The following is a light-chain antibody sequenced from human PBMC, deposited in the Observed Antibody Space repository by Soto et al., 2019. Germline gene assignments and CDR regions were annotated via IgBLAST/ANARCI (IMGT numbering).Light chain of an antibody. V-gene: IGKV3-11*01. CDR2: DAS. CDR1: QSVTSS. Sequence: EIVLTQSPGTLSLSPGERATLSCRASQSVTSSLVWYQQKPGQAPRLLMYDASNRATGIPARFSGSGSGTDFTLTISSLEPEDSAVYSCQQRSTWPRTFGGGTKVE. J-gene: IGKJ4*01. CDR3: QQRSTWPRT.